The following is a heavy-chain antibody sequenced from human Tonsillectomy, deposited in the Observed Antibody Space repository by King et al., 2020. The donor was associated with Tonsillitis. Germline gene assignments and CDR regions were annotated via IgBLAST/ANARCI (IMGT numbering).Heavy chain of an antibody. CDR2: VYYTGNT. CDR1: GGSITSHY. CDR3: AREFCNSTSCYSFDF. Sequence: VQLKESGPGLVKPSETLSLTCTVSGGSITSHYWSWIRQPPGKGLEWIGYVYYTGNTNYNPSLKSRVTVSLDTSKSQFSLRLSSVTAADTAVYYCAREFCNSTSCYSFDFWGQGTLVTVSS. V-gene: IGHV4-59*11. D-gene: IGHD2-2*01. J-gene: IGHJ4*02.